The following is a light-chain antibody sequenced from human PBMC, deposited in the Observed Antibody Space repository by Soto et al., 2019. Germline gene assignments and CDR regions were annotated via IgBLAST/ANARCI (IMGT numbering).Light chain of an antibody. CDR1: QSVSSY. Sequence: EIVLTQSPATLSLSPGERATLSCRASQSVSSYLAWYQQKVGQAPRLLIYDASNRATGIPARFSGSGSETDFTLTISSLEPEDFAVYYGQQRSNWPRTFGQGTKVEFK. CDR3: QQRSNWPRT. J-gene: IGKJ1*01. CDR2: DAS. V-gene: IGKV3-11*01.